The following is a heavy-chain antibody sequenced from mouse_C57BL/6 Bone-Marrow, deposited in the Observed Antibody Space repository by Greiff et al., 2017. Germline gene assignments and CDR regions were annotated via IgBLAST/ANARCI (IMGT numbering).Heavy chain of an antibody. Sequence: EVQGVESGAELVRPGASVKLSCTASGFNINDDYMHWVKQRPEQGLEWIGWIDPENGDTEYASKFQGKVTITADTSSNTAYLQLSSLTSEDTAVYYCTMGYGSSGYFDDWGQGTSRTVSS. CDR3: TMGYGSSGYFDD. D-gene: IGHD1-1*01. V-gene: IGHV14-4*01. CDR1: GFNINDDY. J-gene: IGHJ2*02. CDR2: IDPENGDT.